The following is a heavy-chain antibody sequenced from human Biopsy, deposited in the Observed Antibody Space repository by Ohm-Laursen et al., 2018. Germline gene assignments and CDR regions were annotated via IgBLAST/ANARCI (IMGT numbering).Heavy chain of an antibody. J-gene: IGHJ4*01. CDR2: LDVAEYNI. CDR1: GFAFPSYA. Sequence: SLRLSCAASGFAFPSYAMNWVRQAPGKGLEWISRLDVAEYNIYYADSVRGRFTASRDNSKGMVYLQMDSLRVGDTAVYYCVRTWGGYDFDSWGQGTLGTGSS. V-gene: IGHV3-23*01. D-gene: IGHD3-16*01. CDR3: VRTWGGYDFDS.